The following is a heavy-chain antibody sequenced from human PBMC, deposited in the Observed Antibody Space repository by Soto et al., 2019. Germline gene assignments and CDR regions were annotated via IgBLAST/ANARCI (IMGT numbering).Heavy chain of an antibody. J-gene: IGHJ4*02. Sequence: SETLSLTCTVSGGSISSSSYYWGWIRRPPGKGLEWIGSIYYSGSTYYNPSLKSRVTISVDTSKNQFSLKLSSVTAADTAVYYCARLKYYYDSSGYRKAYYFDYWGQGTLVTSPQ. V-gene: IGHV4-39*01. CDR1: GGSISSSSYY. CDR2: IYYSGST. CDR3: ARLKYYYDSSGYRKAYYFDY. D-gene: IGHD3-22*01.